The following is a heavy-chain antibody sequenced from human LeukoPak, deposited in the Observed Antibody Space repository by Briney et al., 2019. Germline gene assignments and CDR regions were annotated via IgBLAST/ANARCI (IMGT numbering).Heavy chain of an antibody. D-gene: IGHD4/OR15-4a*01. CDR1: GYTFTGYY. Sequence: ASVEVSCKASGYTFTGYYMHWVRQAPGQGLEWMGWINPNSGGTNYAQKLEGRVTMNRDTSISTAYIELSSLSSDDTAVYYCARAIRQYSGDFDYWSQGTLVTVYS. CDR3: ARAIRQYSGDFDY. CDR2: INPNSGGT. V-gene: IGHV1-2*02. J-gene: IGHJ4*02.